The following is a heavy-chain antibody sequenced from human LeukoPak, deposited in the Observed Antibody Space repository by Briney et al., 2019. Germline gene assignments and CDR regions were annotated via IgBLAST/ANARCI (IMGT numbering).Heavy chain of an antibody. CDR1: GGSLSSSSYY. J-gene: IGHJ4*02. CDR2: IYYSGST. CDR3: ASPGPDYDILTGQIDY. D-gene: IGHD3-9*01. V-gene: IGHV4-39*07. Sequence: SETLSLTCTVSGGSLSSSSYYWGWIRQPPGKGLEWIGSIYYSGSTYYNPSLKSRVTISVDTSKNQFSLKLSSVTAADTAVYYCASPGPDYDILTGQIDYWGQGTLVTVSS.